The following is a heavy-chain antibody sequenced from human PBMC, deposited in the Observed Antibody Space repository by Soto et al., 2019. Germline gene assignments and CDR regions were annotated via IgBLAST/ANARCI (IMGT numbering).Heavy chain of an antibody. V-gene: IGHV3-23*01. CDR2: IRGSGGRT. J-gene: IGHJ4*02. D-gene: IGHD3-3*02. Sequence: GGSLRLSCAASAFTFSNYAMNWVRQAPGEGLEWISAIRGSGGRTYYADSVKGRFTISRDNSTDTLYLKMNSLRAKDAAVYYSANSPTATFLSGPHYFDYWGQGTLVTVSS. CDR1: AFTFSNYA. CDR3: ANSPTATFLSGPHYFDY.